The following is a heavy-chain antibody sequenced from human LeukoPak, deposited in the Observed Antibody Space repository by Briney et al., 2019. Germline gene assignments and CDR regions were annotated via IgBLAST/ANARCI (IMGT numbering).Heavy chain of an antibody. Sequence: SETLSLICTVSGGSISSSNYYGGWIRQPPGKGLEWIGSIYYSGSTYYTPSLKSRVTISVDTSKRQFSLKLNSVTAADTAVYYCARHSSMTTMVFDYWGQGTLVTVSS. D-gene: IGHD4-23*01. V-gene: IGHV4-39*01. CDR3: ARHSSMTTMVFDY. CDR1: GGSISSSNYY. J-gene: IGHJ4*02. CDR2: IYYSGST.